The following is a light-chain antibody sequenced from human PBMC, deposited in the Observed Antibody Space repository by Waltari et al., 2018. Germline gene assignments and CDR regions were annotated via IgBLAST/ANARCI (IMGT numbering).Light chain of an antibody. J-gene: IGKJ2*01. CDR3: QQSYSAVFT. V-gene: IGKV1-39*01. CDR1: QSISTF. Sequence: DSQVTQSPSSLSASVGDRVTINCRASQSISTFVNWYQKNPGKAPKPVIYAASSLQTGVPSRYSGSGSGTEFTLTINGLQPEVFADYYCQQSYSAVFTFGQGTKLETK. CDR2: AAS.